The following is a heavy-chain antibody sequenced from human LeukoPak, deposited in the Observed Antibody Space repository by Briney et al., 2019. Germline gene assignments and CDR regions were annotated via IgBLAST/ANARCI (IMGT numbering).Heavy chain of an antibody. J-gene: IGHJ5*02. Sequence: GGSLRLSCAASGFTFSSYSMNWVRHAPGKGLEWVSSSSSSSSYIYYADSVKGRFTISRDNAKNSLYLQMNSLRAEDTAVYYCARDSYYDSSGYYEWFDPWGQGTLVTVSS. CDR1: GFTFSSYS. V-gene: IGHV3-21*01. CDR2: SSSSSSYI. CDR3: ARDSYYDSSGYYEWFDP. D-gene: IGHD3-22*01.